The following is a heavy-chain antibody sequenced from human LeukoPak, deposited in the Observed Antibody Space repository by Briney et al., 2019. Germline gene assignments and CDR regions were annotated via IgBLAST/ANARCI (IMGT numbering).Heavy chain of an antibody. D-gene: IGHD4-17*01. CDR1: GFTFSSYG. V-gene: IGHV3-30*03. J-gene: IGHJ4*02. Sequence: GGSLRLSCAASGFTFSSYGMHWVRQAPGKGLECVALISNDGSNEYYAGSVKGRFTISRDNSRNTLFLQMNSLRGDDTAVYFCARDWGRGDSYYLDFWGQRILVTVSS. CDR3: ARDWGRGDSYYLDF. CDR2: ISNDGSNE.